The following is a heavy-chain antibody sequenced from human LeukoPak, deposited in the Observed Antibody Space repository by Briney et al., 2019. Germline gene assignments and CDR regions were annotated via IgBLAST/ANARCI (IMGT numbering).Heavy chain of an antibody. J-gene: IGHJ4*02. CDR1: GGSISSSSYY. CDR2: IYYSGST. CDR3: ARVKKIAVAGSYYFDY. Sequence: SETLSLTCTVSGGSISSSSYYWGWIRQPPGEGLEWIGSIYYSGSTYYNPSLKSRVTMSVDTSKNQFSLKLSSVTAADTAVYYCARVKKIAVAGSYYFDYWGQGTLVTVSS. V-gene: IGHV4-39*07. D-gene: IGHD6-19*01.